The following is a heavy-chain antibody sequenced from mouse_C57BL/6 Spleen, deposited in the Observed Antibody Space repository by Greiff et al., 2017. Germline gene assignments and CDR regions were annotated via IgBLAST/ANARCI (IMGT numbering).Heavy chain of an antibody. CDR3: ARGYYSNYVYFDY. V-gene: IGHV14-2*01. CDR2: LYPVDGET. J-gene: IGHJ2*01. CDR1: GFNIKDYY. D-gene: IGHD2-5*01. Sequence: VQLQQSGAELVKPGASVKLSCTASGFNIKDYYMHWVKQRTEQGLEWIGRLYPVDGETKYAPKFKGKATITADTSSNPAYMQLSSLTSEDTAVYYCARGYYSNYVYFDYWGQGPTLTVSS.